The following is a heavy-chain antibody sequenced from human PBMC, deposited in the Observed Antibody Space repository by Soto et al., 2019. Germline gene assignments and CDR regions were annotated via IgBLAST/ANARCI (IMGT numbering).Heavy chain of an antibody. CDR1: GFTFSDYY. CDR3: ARDYYGSGSYGWFDP. Sequence: QVQLVESGGGLVKPGGSLRLSCEVAGFTFSDYYMSWIRQAPGKGLERISFISSSGNNINYADSVKGRFTISRDNAKNSLYLEMNSLRAEDTAVYYCARDYYGSGSYGWFDPWGQGTLVTVSS. V-gene: IGHV3-11*01. D-gene: IGHD3-10*01. CDR2: ISSSGNNI. J-gene: IGHJ5*02.